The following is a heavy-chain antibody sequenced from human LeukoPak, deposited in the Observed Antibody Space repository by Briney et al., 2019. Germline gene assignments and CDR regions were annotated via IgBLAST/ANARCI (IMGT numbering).Heavy chain of an antibody. CDR1: GGSLSYYY. Sequence: PSETLSLTCSISGGSLSYYYWTWIRQPPERGLEWIGNIYYNGDTDYNPSLKSRVTISVDTSKNQFSLNLKSVAAADTAVYYCARAPSHFAYFDFWGQGSLVTVSS. V-gene: IGHV4-59*01. CDR2: IYYNGDT. CDR3: ARAPSHFAYFDF. J-gene: IGHJ4*02.